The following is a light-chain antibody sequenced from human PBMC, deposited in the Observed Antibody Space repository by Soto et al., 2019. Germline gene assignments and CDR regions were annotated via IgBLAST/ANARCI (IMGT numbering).Light chain of an antibody. CDR2: SNN. CDR1: SSNVGSNT. CDR3: AAWDDSLNGPGYV. V-gene: IGLV1-44*01. J-gene: IGLJ1*01. Sequence: QAVRTQPPSASGTPGQMVTISCSGSSSNVGSNTVNWYQQLPGTAPKLLIYSNNQRPSGVPDRFSGSKSGTSASLAISGLQSEDEADYYCAAWDDSLNGPGYVFGTGTKVTVL.